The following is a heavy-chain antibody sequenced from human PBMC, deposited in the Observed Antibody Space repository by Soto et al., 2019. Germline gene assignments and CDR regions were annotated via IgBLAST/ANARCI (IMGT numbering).Heavy chain of an antibody. V-gene: IGHV1-18*04. CDR1: GYTFTSYC. D-gene: IGHD6-19*01. CDR2: ISAYNGKK. J-gene: IGHJ3*02. Sequence: ASVKVSYKASGYTFTSYCTSWVRQAPGQGLEGMGWISAYNGKKKYEQNPQGRVNITTETSTSTAYMELRSLRSDDTAVYYWARGFRLVQRSFDIWGQGTMVTVSS. CDR3: ARGFRLVQRSFDI.